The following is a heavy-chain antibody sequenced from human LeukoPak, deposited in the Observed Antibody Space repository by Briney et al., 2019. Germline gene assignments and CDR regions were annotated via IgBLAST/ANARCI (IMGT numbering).Heavy chain of an antibody. V-gene: IGHV1-8*01. CDR3: ARGPPLHGYGDY. CDR1: GYTFTSYD. J-gene: IGHJ4*02. D-gene: IGHD5-12*01. Sequence: ASVKVSCKASGYTFTSYDINWVRQATGQGREWMGWMNPNSGNTGYAQKFQGRVTMTRNTSISTAYMELSRLRSEGTAVYYCARGPPLHGYGDYWGQGTLVTVSS. CDR2: MNPNSGNT.